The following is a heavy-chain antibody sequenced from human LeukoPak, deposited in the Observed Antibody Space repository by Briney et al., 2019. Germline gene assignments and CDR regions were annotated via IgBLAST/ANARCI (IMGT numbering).Heavy chain of an antibody. D-gene: IGHD3-10*01. V-gene: IGHV1-3*01. Sequence: GASVKVSCKASGYTFTSYAMHWVRQAPGQRLEWMGWINAGNGNTKYSQKFQGRVTITRDTSASTAYMELSSLRSEDTAVYYCARDWVLWFGEEYYYGMDVWGKGTTVTVSS. CDR1: GYTFTSYA. CDR3: ARDWVLWFGEEYYYGMDV. CDR2: INAGNGNT. J-gene: IGHJ6*04.